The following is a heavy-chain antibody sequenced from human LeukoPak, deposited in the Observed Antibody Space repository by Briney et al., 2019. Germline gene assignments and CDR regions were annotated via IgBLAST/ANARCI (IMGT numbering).Heavy chain of an antibody. V-gene: IGHV1-3*01. Sequence: GASVKVSCKASGYTFSNYAMHWVRQAPGQRLEWMGWINAGHGNTEYSQKFQGRVTITRDTSASTAYMELSSLRSEDTAVYYCARAPWEGVAGNWRPYDYWGQGTLVTVSS. CDR2: INAGHGNT. CDR1: GYTFSNYA. D-gene: IGHD6-19*01. CDR3: ARAPWEGVAGNWRPYDY. J-gene: IGHJ4*02.